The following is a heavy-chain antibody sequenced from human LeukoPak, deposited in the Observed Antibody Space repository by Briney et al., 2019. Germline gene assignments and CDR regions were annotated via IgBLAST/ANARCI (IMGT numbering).Heavy chain of an antibody. J-gene: IGHJ5*02. D-gene: IGHD3-22*01. Sequence: GGSLRRSCAASGFTFSSYWMHWVRQAPGKGLVWVSRINSDGSSTSYADSVKGRFTISRDNAKNTLYPQMNSLRAEDTAVYYCARVALYYDSSGFSFDPWGQGTLVTVSS. CDR1: GFTFSSYW. CDR3: ARVALYYDSSGFSFDP. V-gene: IGHV3-74*01. CDR2: INSDGSST.